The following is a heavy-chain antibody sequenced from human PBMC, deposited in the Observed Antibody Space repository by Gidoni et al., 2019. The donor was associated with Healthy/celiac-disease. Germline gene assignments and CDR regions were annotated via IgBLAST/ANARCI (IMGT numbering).Heavy chain of an antibody. D-gene: IGHD3-22*01. CDR2: IYYSGST. CDR3: ARDQSSGYFRFDY. J-gene: IGHJ4*02. V-gene: IGHV4-31*03. CDR1: GGSISSGGYY. Sequence: QVQLQESGPGLVKPSQTLSLTCTVSGGSISSGGYYWSWIRQHPGKGLEWIGYIYYSGSTYYNPSLKSRVTKSVDTSKNQFSLKLSSVTAADTAVYYCARDQSSGYFRFDYWGQGTLVTVSS.